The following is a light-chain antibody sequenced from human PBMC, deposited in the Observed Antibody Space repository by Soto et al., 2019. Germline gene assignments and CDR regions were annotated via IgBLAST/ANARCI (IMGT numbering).Light chain of an antibody. CDR2: ENN. J-gene: IGLJ3*02. Sequence: QSVLTQPPSVSAAPGQTVTISCSGSSSNIEKKYVSWYQQLPGTAPKLLIYENNKRPSGIPDRFSGSKSGTSATLGITGPQTGDEADYYCGTWDTSLNAGVFGGGTKLAVL. CDR1: SSNIEKKY. CDR3: GTWDTSLNAGV. V-gene: IGLV1-51*01.